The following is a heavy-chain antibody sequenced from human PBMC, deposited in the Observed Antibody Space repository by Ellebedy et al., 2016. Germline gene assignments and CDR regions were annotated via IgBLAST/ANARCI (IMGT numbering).Heavy chain of an antibody. J-gene: IGHJ4*02. CDR3: ARVPDASALSPDYFDY. D-gene: IGHD3-16*01. CDR2: ISAYNGNT. Sequence: ASVKVSCXASGYTFTSYGISWVRQAPGQGLEWMGWISAYNGNTNYAQKLQGRVTMTTDTSTSTAYMELRSLRSDDTAVYYCARVPDASALSPDYFDYWGQGTLVTVSS. V-gene: IGHV1-18*01. CDR1: GYTFTSYG.